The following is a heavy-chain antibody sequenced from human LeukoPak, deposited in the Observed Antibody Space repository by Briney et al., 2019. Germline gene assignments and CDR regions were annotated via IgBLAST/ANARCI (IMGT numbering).Heavy chain of an antibody. CDR1: GFSFTSSW. V-gene: IGHV3-7*01. D-gene: IGHD1-1*01. Sequence: GGSLRLSCVASGFSFTSSWMTWVRQAPGKGLEWVANIAGDESQKRYMDSVRGRFTISRDNAKNSLYLQLNSLRAEDTAIYYCVRDLSPVSDRNVWYDALDIWGQGTMVTVSS. CDR2: IAGDESQK. J-gene: IGHJ3*02. CDR3: VRDLSPVSDRNVWYDALDI.